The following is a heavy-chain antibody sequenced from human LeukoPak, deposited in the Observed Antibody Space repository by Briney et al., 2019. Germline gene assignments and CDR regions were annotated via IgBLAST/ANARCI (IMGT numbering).Heavy chain of an antibody. Sequence: SVKVSCKASGGTFSSYATSWVRQAPGQGLEWMGGIIPIFGTANYAQKFQGRVTITTDESTRTAYMELSSLRSEDTAVYDCARGPYYYYYMDVWGKGTTVTVSS. CDR3: ARGPYYYYYMDV. J-gene: IGHJ6*03. CDR1: GGTFSSYA. V-gene: IGHV1-69*05. CDR2: IIPIFGTA.